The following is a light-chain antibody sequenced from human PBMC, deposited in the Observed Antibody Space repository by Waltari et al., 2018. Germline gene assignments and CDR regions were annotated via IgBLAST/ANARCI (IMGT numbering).Light chain of an antibody. V-gene: IGLV2-8*01. CDR1: SSDVGGSNY. CDR3: SSSAGSNILL. Sequence: QSALTQPPSASGSPGQSVTISCTGTSSDVGGSNYVSWYQQHPDKAPKLMIYEITQRPSGVPDRFSGATAGNTASLTVAGLQAEDEADYYCSSSAGSNILLFGGGTKLTVL. J-gene: IGLJ2*01. CDR2: EIT.